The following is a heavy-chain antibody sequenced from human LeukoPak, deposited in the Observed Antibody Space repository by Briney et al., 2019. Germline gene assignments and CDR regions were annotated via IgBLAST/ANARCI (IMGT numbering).Heavy chain of an antibody. CDR2: IYYSGST. CDR1: GGSISSHY. CDR3: AGVSPLKWLIDY. J-gene: IGHJ4*02. V-gene: IGHV4-59*11. Sequence: SETLSLTCTVSGGSISSHYWSWIRQPPGKGLEWIGYIYYSGSTNYNPSLKSRVTISVDTSKNQFSLKLSSVTAADTAVYYCAGVSPLKWLIDYWGQGTLVTVSS. D-gene: IGHD5-12*01.